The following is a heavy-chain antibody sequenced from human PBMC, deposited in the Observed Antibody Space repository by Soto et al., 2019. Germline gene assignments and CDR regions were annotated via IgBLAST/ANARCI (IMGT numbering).Heavy chain of an antibody. CDR3: ARGASAYGSGSYYNYYYYYGMDV. CDR2: IIPILGIA. D-gene: IGHD3-10*01. Sequence: SVKVSCKASGGTFSSYTISWVRQAPGQGLEWMGRIIPILGIANYAQKFQGRVTITADKSTSTAYMELSSLRSEDTAVYYCARGASAYGSGSYYNYYYYYGMDVWG. CDR1: GGTFSSYT. V-gene: IGHV1-69*02. J-gene: IGHJ6*02.